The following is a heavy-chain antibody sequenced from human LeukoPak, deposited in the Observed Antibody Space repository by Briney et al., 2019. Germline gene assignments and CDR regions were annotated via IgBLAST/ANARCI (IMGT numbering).Heavy chain of an antibody. V-gene: IGHV4-59*01. Sequence: LRLSCAASVFTFDDYAMHWIRQPPGKGLEWIGYIYYSGSTNYNPSLKSRVTISVDTSKNQFSLKLSSVTAADTAVYYCARVHSVSYYDYVWGPRLQLDAFDIWGQGTMVTVSS. CDR1: VFTFDDYA. CDR3: ARVHSVSYYDYVWGPRLQLDAFDI. D-gene: IGHD3-16*01. CDR2: IYYSGST. J-gene: IGHJ3*02.